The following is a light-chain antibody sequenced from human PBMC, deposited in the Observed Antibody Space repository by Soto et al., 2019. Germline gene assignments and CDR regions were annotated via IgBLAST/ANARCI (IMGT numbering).Light chain of an antibody. CDR3: QQYNNWPIT. Sequence: AQSPAILSASPGERVTLPCTASQSIATLLAWYQHKPGQAPRLLIYRTSNRATGIPDRFSGSGSGTDFSLIISGLQSEDFAIYYCQQYNNWPITFGQGTRLEI. CDR2: RTS. J-gene: IGKJ5*01. V-gene: IGKV3-15*01. CDR1: QSIATL.